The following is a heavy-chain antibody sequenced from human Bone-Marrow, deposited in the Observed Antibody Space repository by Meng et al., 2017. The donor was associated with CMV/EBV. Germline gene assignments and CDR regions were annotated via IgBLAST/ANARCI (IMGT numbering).Heavy chain of an antibody. Sequence: GGSLRLSCAASGFTFSSYAMHWVRQAPGKGLEWMGRIIPILGIANYAQKFQGRVTITADKSTSTAYMELSSLRSEDTAVYYCARDQGGGSSLRGDYWGQGHRV. CDR3: ARDQGGGSSLRGDY. CDR1: GFTFSSYA. D-gene: IGHD6-6*01. V-gene: IGHV1-69*04. CDR2: IIPILGIA. J-gene: IGHJ4*02.